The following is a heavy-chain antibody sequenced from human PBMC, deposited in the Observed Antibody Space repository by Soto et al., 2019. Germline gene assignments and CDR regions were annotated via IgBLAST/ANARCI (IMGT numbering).Heavy chain of an antibody. D-gene: IGHD1-26*01. V-gene: IGHV4-39*01. CDR3: WPIVEATKFDF. J-gene: IGHJ4*02. CDR1: GGSISSSIHY. Sequence: QLQLQESGPGLVKPSETLSLTCTVSGGSISSSIHYWGWIRQPPGKGLEWIGIIYYSGTTYYNPSLKSRVPRAVDPSNNQRAQRLSSVTAADTAGYYCWPIVEATKFDFWGQGTPVTVSS. CDR2: IYYSGTT.